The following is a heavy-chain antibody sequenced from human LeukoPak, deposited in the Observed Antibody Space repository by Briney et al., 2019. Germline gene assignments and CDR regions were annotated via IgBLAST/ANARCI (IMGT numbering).Heavy chain of an antibody. J-gene: IGHJ4*02. CDR2: ISYSGST. Sequence: KPSETLSLTCTVSGVSISSSGYYWGWIRQPPGKGLEWIGSISYSGSTFYNPSLKSRVTISVDTSTNQFSLKLRSVTAADTAVYYCARDEARVLDYWGQGTLVTVSS. CDR3: ARDEARVLDY. CDR1: GVSISSSGYY. V-gene: IGHV4-39*07.